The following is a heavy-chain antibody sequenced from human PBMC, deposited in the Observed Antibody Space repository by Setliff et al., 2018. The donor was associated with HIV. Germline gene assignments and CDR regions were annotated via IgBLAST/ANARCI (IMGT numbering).Heavy chain of an antibody. CDR3: ARLGSGWSDSYYYAMDV. CDR1: GYTFTSYG. D-gene: IGHD6-19*01. J-gene: IGHJ6*02. CDR2: FLPMLGIS. V-gene: IGHV1-69*10. Sequence: SVKVSCKASGYTFTSYGISWVRQAPGQGLEWMGGFLPMLGISNYAQKFQGRVTMTTDESTGTAYMELRSLRSDDTAVYFCARLGSGWSDSYYYAMDVWGQGTTVTVSS.